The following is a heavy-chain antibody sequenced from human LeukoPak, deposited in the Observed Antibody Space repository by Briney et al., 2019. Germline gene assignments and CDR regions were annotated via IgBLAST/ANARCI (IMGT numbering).Heavy chain of an antibody. V-gene: IGHV4-59*01. CDR3: ARERGGDYSDAFDI. CDR2: IYYSGST. J-gene: IGHJ3*02. CDR1: GGSISSYY. Sequence: PSETLSLTCSVSGGSISSYYRSWIRQPPGKGLEWIGYIYYSGSTSYNPSLKSRVTISVDTSKNQFSLKLSSVTAADTAVYYCARERGGDYSDAFDIWGQGTMVTVSS. D-gene: IGHD4-11*01.